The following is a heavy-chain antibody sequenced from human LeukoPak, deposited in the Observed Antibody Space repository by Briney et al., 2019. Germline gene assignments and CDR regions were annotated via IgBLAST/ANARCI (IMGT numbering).Heavy chain of an antibody. CDR3: AGGDTAMVTPDY. J-gene: IGHJ4*02. CDR2: ISSSGSTI. D-gene: IGHD5-18*01. V-gene: IGHV3-48*03. Sequence: GGSLRLSCAASGFTFSSYEMNWVRQAPGKGLEWVSYISSSGSTIYYADSVKGRFTISRDNAKNSLYLQMNSLRAEDTAVYYCAGGDTAMVTPDYWGQGTLVTVSS. CDR1: GFTFSSYE.